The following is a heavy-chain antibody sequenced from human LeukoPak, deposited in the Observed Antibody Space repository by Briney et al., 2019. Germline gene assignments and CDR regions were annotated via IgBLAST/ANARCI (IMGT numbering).Heavy chain of an antibody. CDR2: ISYSKSHI. Sequence: GGSLRLSCAASGFTFSSYSMNWARHARGKGREWVSSISYSKSHIYHAHSVEGRFTISRENAKNSLYLQMNSLRADDTAVYYCARDRMIDYMDVWGKGTTVTVSS. V-gene: IGHV3-21*01. D-gene: IGHD3-22*01. CDR3: ARDRMIDYMDV. J-gene: IGHJ6*03. CDR1: GFTFSSYS.